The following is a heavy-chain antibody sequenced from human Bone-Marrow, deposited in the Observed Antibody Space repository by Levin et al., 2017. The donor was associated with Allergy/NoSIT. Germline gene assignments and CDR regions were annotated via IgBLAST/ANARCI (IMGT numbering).Heavy chain of an antibody. CDR2: IYYSGST. V-gene: IGHV4-30-4*01. Sequence: SETLSLTCTVSGGSISSGDYYWSWIRQPPGKGLEWIGYIYYSGSTYYNPSLKSRVTISVDTSKNQFSLKLSSVTAADTAVYYCARVGYYDSSEFDYWGQGTLVTVSS. CDR3: ARVGYYDSSEFDY. CDR1: GGSISSGDYY. D-gene: IGHD3-22*01. J-gene: IGHJ4*02.